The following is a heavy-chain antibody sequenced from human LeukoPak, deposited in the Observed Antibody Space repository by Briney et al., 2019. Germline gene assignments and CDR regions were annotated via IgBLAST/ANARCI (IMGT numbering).Heavy chain of an antibody. D-gene: IGHD6-19*01. CDR3: ARVNSSGPPYYYYYGMDV. V-gene: IGHV3-11*04. CDR1: GFTFSDYY. CDR2: ISSSGSTI. Sequence: PGGSLRLSCAASGFTFSDYYMSWIRQAPGKGLEWVSYISSSGSTIYYADSVKGRFTISRDNAKNSLYLQMNSLRAEDTAVYYCARVNSSGPPYYYYYGMDVWGQGTTVTVSS. J-gene: IGHJ6*02.